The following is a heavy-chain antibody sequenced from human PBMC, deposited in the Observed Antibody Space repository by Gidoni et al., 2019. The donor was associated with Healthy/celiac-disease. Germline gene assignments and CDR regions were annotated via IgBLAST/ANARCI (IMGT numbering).Heavy chain of an antibody. D-gene: IGHD3-9*01. CDR1: GYTFTSYY. CDR2: INPSGGST. CDR3: ARNYYDILTGYYGNWFDP. Sequence: QVQLVQSGAEVKKPGASVTVSCKASGYTFTSYYMHWVRQAPGQGLEWMGIINPSGGSTSYAQKFQGRVTMTRDTSTSTVYMELSSLRSEDTAVYYCARNYYDILTGYYGNWFDPWGQGTLVTVSS. V-gene: IGHV1-46*03. J-gene: IGHJ5*02.